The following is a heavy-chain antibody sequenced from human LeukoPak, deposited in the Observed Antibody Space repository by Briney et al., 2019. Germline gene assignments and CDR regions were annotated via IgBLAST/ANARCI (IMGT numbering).Heavy chain of an antibody. CDR2: INPNSGGT. D-gene: IGHD4-23*01. CDR3: ARDLRGYGGNGFQH. J-gene: IGHJ1*01. V-gene: IGHV1-2*02. CDR1: GYTFTGYY. Sequence: ASVKVSCKASGYTFTGYYMHWVRQAPGQGLEWMGWINPNSGGTNYAQKFQGRVTMTRDTSISTAYMELSRLRSDDTAVYYCARDLRGYGGNGFQHWGQGTLVTVSS.